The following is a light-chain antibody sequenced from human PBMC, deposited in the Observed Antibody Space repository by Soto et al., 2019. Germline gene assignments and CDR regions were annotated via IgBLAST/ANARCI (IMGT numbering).Light chain of an antibody. J-gene: IGKJ1*01. V-gene: IGKV1-5*03. CDR3: LQDYNYPRT. Sequence: DIQMTQTPSILSASVGDRVILTCRASQSIGNWLAWYQQKPGKAPKLLIYKASSLESGVPTRFSGSGSGTDFTLTISSLQPEDFATYYCLQDYNYPRTFGQGTKVEIK. CDR1: QSIGNW. CDR2: KAS.